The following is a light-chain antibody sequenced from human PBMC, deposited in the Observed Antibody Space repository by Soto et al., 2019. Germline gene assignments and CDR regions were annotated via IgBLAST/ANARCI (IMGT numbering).Light chain of an antibody. Sequence: EIVLTQSPGTLSLSPGERATLSCRASQSVSSSYLAWYQQKPGQAHRLLIYGASSRATGIPDRFSGSGSGADFTLTISRLEPEDFAVYYCQQYASSRWTFGQGTKVDIX. J-gene: IGKJ1*01. V-gene: IGKV3-20*01. CDR3: QQYASSRWT. CDR2: GAS. CDR1: QSVSSSY.